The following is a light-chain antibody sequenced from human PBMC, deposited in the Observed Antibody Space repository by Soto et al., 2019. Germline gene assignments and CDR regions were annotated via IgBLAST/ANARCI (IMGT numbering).Light chain of an antibody. Sequence: QSAPTQPASVSGSPGQSITISCTGTSNDVGAFNYVSWYQQHPGKAPKVIIYEVINRPSGVSNRFSGSKSGNTASLTISGLQAEDEADYYCNSYTTTSARVFGGGTKVTVL. CDR2: EVI. CDR3: NSYTTTSARV. J-gene: IGLJ3*02. V-gene: IGLV2-14*01. CDR1: SNDVGAFNY.